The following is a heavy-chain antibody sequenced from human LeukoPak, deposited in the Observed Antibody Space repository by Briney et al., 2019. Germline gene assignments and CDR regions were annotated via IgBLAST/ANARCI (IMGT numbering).Heavy chain of an antibody. Sequence: GGSLRLSWAASGFTLGDYDMRWVRQAPGEGLGWVSGINGNGGSTGYADSVKGRFTISRDNAKNSLYLQMNSLRAEDTALYYCARDGEYNGSWGQGTLVTVSS. CDR1: GFTLGDYD. V-gene: IGHV3-20*04. CDR3: ARDGEYNGS. D-gene: IGHD1-26*01. J-gene: IGHJ4*02. CDR2: INGNGGST.